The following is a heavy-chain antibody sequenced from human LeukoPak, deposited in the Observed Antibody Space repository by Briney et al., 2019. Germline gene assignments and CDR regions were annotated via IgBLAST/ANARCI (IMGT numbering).Heavy chain of an antibody. J-gene: IGHJ4*02. CDR1: GGSFSGYY. CDR3: ASARRDGYNKLFDY. Sequence: SETLSLTCTLYGGSFSGYYWSWIRQPPGKGLEWIGEINHSGSTNYNPSLKSRVTISLDTSKNQFSLKLTSVTAADTAVYYCASARRDGYNKLFDYWGQGTLVTVSS. V-gene: IGHV4-34*01. D-gene: IGHD5-24*01. CDR2: INHSGST.